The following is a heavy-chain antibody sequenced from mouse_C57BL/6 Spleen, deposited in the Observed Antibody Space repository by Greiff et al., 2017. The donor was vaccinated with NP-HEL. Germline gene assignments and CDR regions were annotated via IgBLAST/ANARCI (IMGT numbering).Heavy chain of an antibody. CDR1: GFTFSSYG. CDR3: ARQMDGYYDFDY. J-gene: IGHJ2*01. CDR2: ISSGGSYT. V-gene: IGHV5-6*01. D-gene: IGHD2-3*01. Sequence: EVKVVESGGDLVKPGGSLKLSCAASGFTFSSYGMSWVRQTPDKSLEWVATISSGGSYTDYPESLKGRYTISRDNAKNTLYLQMSSLKSEDTAMYYCARQMDGYYDFDYWGQGTTLTVSS.